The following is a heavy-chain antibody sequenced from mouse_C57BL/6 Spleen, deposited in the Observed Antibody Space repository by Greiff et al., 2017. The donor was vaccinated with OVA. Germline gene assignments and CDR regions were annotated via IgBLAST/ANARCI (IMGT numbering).Heavy chain of an antibody. CDR1: GYTFTDYE. J-gene: IGHJ1*03. CDR2: IDPEAGGT. CDR3: TDGPRYFDV. V-gene: IGHV1-15*01. Sequence: VQLQESGAELVRPGASVTLSCKASGYTFTDYEMHWVKQTPVHGLEWIGAIDPEAGGTAYNQKFKGKAILTADKSSSTAYMERRSLTSEDSAVYYCTDGPRYFDVWGTGTTVTVSS. D-gene: IGHD2-3*01.